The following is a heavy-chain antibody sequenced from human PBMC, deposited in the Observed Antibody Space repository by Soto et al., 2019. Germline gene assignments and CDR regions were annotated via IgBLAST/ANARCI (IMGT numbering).Heavy chain of an antibody. Sequence: GGSLRLSCAASGFNFNNFGMNWFRQAPGKGLEWVSSIRTSSSYIYYAESVKGRFTISRDNAKKSLYLEMNRLGVEDTAVYYCARDRAPFCGGDCGLVDVWGQGTSVTVSS. CDR2: IRTSSSYI. CDR3: ARDRAPFCGGDCGLVDV. CDR1: GFNFNNFG. J-gene: IGHJ6*02. V-gene: IGHV3-21*01. D-gene: IGHD2-21*02.